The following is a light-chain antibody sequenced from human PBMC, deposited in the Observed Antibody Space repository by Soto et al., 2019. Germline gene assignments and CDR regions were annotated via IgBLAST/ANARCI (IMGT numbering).Light chain of an antibody. V-gene: IGKV3-20*01. CDR3: QQYGSSGT. J-gene: IGKJ1*01. CDR2: GAS. Sequence: EVVLTQSPGTLFFSPGETTTLSCRASPSVSSSYLAWYQQKPGQAPRLLIYGASNRATGIPDRFSGSGSGTDFTLTISRLEPEDFAVYYCQQYGSSGTFGQGTKVDIK. CDR1: PSVSSSY.